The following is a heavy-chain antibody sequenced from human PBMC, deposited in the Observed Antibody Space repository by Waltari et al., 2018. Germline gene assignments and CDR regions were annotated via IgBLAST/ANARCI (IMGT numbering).Heavy chain of an antibody. J-gene: IGHJ4*02. CDR1: GIRFSNFG. V-gene: IGHV3-33*03. D-gene: IGHD4-17*01. CDR2: IWFDGSKQ. CDR3: TRLYGDYYFDY. Sequence: QVQLVESGGGVVQPGRSPRLSCAASGIRFSNFGMQWVRQAPGKGLEWVALIWFDGSKQSYADSVKGRFTISRDNSKNTLYLQMNSLRADDTAVYYCTRLYGDYYFDYWGQGTLVTVSS.